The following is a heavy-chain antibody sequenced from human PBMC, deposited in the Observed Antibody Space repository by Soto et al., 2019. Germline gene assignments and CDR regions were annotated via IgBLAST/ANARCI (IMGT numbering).Heavy chain of an antibody. V-gene: IGHV4-39*01. CDR1: GGSISGSDYN. CDR3: ARHRQWLLLPDY. J-gene: IGHJ4*02. D-gene: IGHD6-19*01. Sequence: QLQLQESGPGLVKPSETLSLTCTVSGGSISGSDYNWGWIRQPPGKGLEWIGSIYYSGNTYYNPSLKRRVTISVDTSKNQFSLKLSSVPAADTAVYYCARHRQWLLLPDYWGQGTLVTVSS. CDR2: IYYSGNT.